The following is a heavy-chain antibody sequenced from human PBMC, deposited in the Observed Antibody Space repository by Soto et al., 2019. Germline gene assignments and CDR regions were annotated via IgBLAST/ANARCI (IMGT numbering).Heavy chain of an antibody. CDR1: GFTFNNYG. Sequence: SLRLSCVASGFTFNNYGMHWVRQAPGKGLEWVAVIWYDGSDEYYGDSVKGRFTIFRDNSKSTLYLQMNSLRAEDTAVYYCAREGNGPDYWGQGTLVTVSS. V-gene: IGHV3-33*01. CDR2: IWYDGSDE. J-gene: IGHJ4*02. D-gene: IGHD1-1*01. CDR3: AREGNGPDY.